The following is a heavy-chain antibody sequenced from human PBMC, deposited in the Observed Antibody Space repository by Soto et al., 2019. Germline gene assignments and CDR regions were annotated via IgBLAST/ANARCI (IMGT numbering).Heavy chain of an antibody. CDR1: GDSVSSNSAA. D-gene: IGHD3-22*01. J-gene: IGHJ6*02. V-gene: IGHV6-1*01. CDR3: ARDNYYDSSGYYYSSYYYYGMDV. CDR2: TYYRSKWYN. Sequence: PSQTLSLTCAISGDSVSSNSAAWNWIRQSPSRDLEWLGRTYYRSKWYNDYAVSVKSRITINPDTSKNQFSLQLNSVTPEDTAVYYCARDNYYDSSGYYYSSYYYYGMDVWGQGTTVTVSS.